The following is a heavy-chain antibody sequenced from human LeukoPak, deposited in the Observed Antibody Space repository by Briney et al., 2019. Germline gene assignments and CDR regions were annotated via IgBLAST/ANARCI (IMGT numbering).Heavy chain of an antibody. J-gene: IGHJ4*02. Sequence: PSETLSLTCAVSGGSISSSNWWSWVRQPPGKGLEWIGEIYHSGSTNYNPSLKSRVTISVDKSKNQFSLKLSSVTAADTAVYYCARVPRIKYSSSWYGDYWGQGTLVTVSS. CDR3: ARVPRIKYSSSWYGDY. D-gene: IGHD6-13*01. CDR2: IYHSGST. V-gene: IGHV4-4*02. CDR1: GGSISSSNW.